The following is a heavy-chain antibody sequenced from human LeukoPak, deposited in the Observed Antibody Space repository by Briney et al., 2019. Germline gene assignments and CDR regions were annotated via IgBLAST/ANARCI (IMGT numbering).Heavy chain of an antibody. CDR2: INKDGRVK. Sequence: GGSLRLSCGASGFTFSSYAMTWVRQAPGKGLEWVANINKDGRVKHYVDSVKGRFTISRDDAKNLMYLQMNSLGDEDTAVYYCARENVESGGFQYWGQGTLVTVSS. CDR1: GFTFSSYA. D-gene: IGHD3-10*01. CDR3: ARENVESGGFQY. V-gene: IGHV3-7*05. J-gene: IGHJ1*01.